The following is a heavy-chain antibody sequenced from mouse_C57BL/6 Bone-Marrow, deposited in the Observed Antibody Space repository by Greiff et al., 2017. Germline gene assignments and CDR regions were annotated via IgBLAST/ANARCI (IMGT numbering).Heavy chain of an antibody. J-gene: IGHJ2*01. CDR3: ARSRGWDYFDY. Sequence: QVQLQQSGAELARPGASVKMSCKASGYTFTSYTMHWVKQRPGQGLEWIGYINPSSGYTKYNQKFKDKATLTADKSSSTAYMQLSSLTSEDSAVYYCARSRGWDYFDYWGQGTTLTVSS. CDR1: GYTFTSYT. CDR2: INPSSGYT. D-gene: IGHD3-3*01. V-gene: IGHV1-4*01.